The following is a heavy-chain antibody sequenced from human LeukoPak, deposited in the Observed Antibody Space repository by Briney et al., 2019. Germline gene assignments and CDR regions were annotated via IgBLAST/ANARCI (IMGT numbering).Heavy chain of an antibody. CDR3: ARDPVGGSTIFDS. Sequence: SQTLSLTCAISGDSFSSGSAAWNWIRQSPSRGLEWLARTYFRSKWYYDYALAVKGRITINPDTSKNQFSLQLNSVTPEDTAVYFCARDPVGGSTIFDSWGQGTLVTVSS. J-gene: IGHJ4*02. CDR1: GDSFSSGSAA. V-gene: IGHV6-1*01. D-gene: IGHD1-26*01. CDR2: TYFRSKWYY.